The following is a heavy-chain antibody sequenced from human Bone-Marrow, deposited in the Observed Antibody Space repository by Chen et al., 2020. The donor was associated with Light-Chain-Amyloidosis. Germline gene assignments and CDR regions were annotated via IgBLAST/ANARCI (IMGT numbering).Heavy chain of an antibody. CDR1: GYTFTNYW. J-gene: IGHJ4*02. CDR3: ARRRDGYNFDY. CDR2: IYPDDSDA. Sequence: EVQLEQSGPEVKKPGESLKITCKDSGYTFTNYWIGWVRQMPGKCLGWMGVIYPDDSDARYSPSFEGQVTISADKSSTTAYLQWRSLKASDTAMYYCARRRDGYNFDYWGQGTLVTVSS. V-gene: IGHV5-51*01. D-gene: IGHD5-12*01.